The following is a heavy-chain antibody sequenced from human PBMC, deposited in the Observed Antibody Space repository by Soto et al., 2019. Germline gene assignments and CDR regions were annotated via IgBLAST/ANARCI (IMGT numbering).Heavy chain of an antibody. CDR1: GFTFSDYY. CDR3: ARDVRDTAMVTFDY. Sequence: GGSLRLSCAASGFTFSDYYMSWIRQAPGKGLEWVSYISSSGSTIYYADSVKGRFTISRDNAKNSLYLQMNSLRAEDTAVYYCARDVRDTAMVTFDYWGQGTLVTVSS. V-gene: IGHV3-11*01. J-gene: IGHJ4*02. CDR2: ISSSGSTI. D-gene: IGHD5-18*01.